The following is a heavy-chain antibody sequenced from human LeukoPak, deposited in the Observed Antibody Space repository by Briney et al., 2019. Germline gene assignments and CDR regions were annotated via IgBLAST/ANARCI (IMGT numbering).Heavy chain of an antibody. Sequence: GGSLRLSCAASGFTFSSYSMNWVRQAPGKGLEWVSSISSSSSYIYYADSVKGRFTISRDNAKNSLYLQMNSLRAEDTALYYCAKDDSPRGDFWSGYYTSDSYYFDYWGQGTLVTVSS. CDR1: GFTFSSYS. V-gene: IGHV3-21*04. CDR3: AKDDSPRGDFWSGYYTSDSYYFDY. CDR2: ISSSSSYI. J-gene: IGHJ4*02. D-gene: IGHD3-3*01.